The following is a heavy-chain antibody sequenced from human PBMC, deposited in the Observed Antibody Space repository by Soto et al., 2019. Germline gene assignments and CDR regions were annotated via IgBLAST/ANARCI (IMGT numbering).Heavy chain of an antibody. CDR3: TRGPRPISTGTGAY. CDR1: GFIFKMYW. D-gene: IGHD3-10*01. Sequence: GSLRLSCAASGFIFKMYWMHWVRQSPGKGLVWISRIYNDGTYSDYADSVRGRFTISRDNVNDTLYLQMNNLRAEDSGLYYCTRGPRPISTGTGAYWGQGTQVTVSS. V-gene: IGHV3-74*01. CDR2: IYNDGTYS. J-gene: IGHJ4*02.